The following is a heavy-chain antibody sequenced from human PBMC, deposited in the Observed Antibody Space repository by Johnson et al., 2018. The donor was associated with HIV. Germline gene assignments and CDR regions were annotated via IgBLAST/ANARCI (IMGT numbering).Heavy chain of an antibody. V-gene: IGHV3-9*01. J-gene: IGHJ3*02. D-gene: IGHD4-23*01. CDR2: ISWDSGTI. CDR3: AKDMSRVVTPWAVSFDI. CDR1: GFTFDNFA. Sequence: VQLVESGGGVVRPGGSLRLSCAVSGFTFDNFAMHWVRQAPGKGLEWVSSISWDSGTIGYADSVKGRFTISRDNAKISLYLQMDSLRAEDTAVYYCAKDMSRVVTPWAVSFDIWGQGTVVTVSS.